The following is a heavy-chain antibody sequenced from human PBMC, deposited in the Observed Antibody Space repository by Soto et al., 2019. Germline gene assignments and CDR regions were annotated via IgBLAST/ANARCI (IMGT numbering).Heavy chain of an antibody. J-gene: IGHJ6*02. CDR2: IDPSDSYT. V-gene: IGHV5-10-1*01. D-gene: IGHD6-6*01. CDR3: ARHGGSSSSVPYYGMDV. CDR1: GYSFTSYW. Sequence: PGESLKISCKGSGYSFTSYWISWVRQMPGKGLEWMGRIDPSDSYTNYSPSFQGHVTISADKSISTAYLQWSSLKASDTAVYYCARHGGSSSSVPYYGMDVWGQGTTVTVSS.